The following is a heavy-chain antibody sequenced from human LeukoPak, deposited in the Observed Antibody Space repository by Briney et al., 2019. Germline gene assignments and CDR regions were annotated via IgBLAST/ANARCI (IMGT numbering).Heavy chain of an antibody. Sequence: SETLSLTCTVSGVSISSYYWSWIRQPPGKGLEWIGYIYYSGSTNYNPSLKSRVTISVDTSKNQFSLKLSSVTAADTAVYYCARVPSWGGLRWNYFDYWGQGTLVTVSS. CDR3: ARVPSWGGLRWNYFDY. J-gene: IGHJ4*02. CDR2: IYYSGST. V-gene: IGHV4-59*01. CDR1: GVSISSYY. D-gene: IGHD4-23*01.